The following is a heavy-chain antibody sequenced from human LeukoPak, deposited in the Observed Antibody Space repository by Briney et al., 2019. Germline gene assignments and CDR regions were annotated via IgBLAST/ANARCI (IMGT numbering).Heavy chain of an antibody. J-gene: IGHJ4*02. CDR1: GFTFSSYG. CDR3: AKDHRRAAAIDY. D-gene: IGHD6-13*01. Sequence: PGGSLRLSCAASGFTFSSYGMHWVRQAPGKGLEWVAFIRYDGSNKYYADSVKGRFTISRDNSKNTLYLQMNSLRAEDTAVYYCAKDHRRAAAIDYWGQGTLVTVSS. V-gene: IGHV3-30*02. CDR2: IRYDGSNK.